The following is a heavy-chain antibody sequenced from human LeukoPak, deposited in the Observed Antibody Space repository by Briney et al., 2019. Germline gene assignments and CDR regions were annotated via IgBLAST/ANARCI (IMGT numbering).Heavy chain of an antibody. CDR2: ISSSGSTI. D-gene: IGHD1-26*01. CDR1: GFTVSSNY. J-gene: IGHJ4*02. Sequence: GGSLRLSCAASGFTVSSNYMSWVRQAPGKGLEWVSYISSSGSTIYYADSVKGRFTISRDNAKNSLYLQMNSLRAEDTAVYYCARGDPYVGAMDYWGQGTLVTVSS. V-gene: IGHV3-11*04. CDR3: ARGDPYVGAMDY.